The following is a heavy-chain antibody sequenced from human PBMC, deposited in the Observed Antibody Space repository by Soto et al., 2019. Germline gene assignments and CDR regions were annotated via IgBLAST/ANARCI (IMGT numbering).Heavy chain of an antibody. V-gene: IGHV3-30*18. CDR2: ISYDGSNK. CDR1: GFTFSSYG. J-gene: IGHJ6*02. D-gene: IGHD2-8*01. Sequence: QTVGSLRLSCAASGFTFSSYGMHWVRQAPGKGLEWVAVISYDGSNKYYADSVKGRFTISRDNSKNTLYLQMNSLRAEDTAVYYCAKDQLCCTGESFYGMDVWGQGTTVTVSS. CDR3: AKDQLCCTGESFYGMDV.